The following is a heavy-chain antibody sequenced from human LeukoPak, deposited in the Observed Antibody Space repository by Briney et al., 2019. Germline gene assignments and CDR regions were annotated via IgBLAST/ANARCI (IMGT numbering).Heavy chain of an antibody. CDR1: GGSFSGYY. CDR2: INHSGST. V-gene: IGHV4-34*01. J-gene: IGHJ4*02. Sequence: SETLSLTCAVYGGSFSGYYWSWIRQPPGKGLEWIGEINHSGSTNYNPSPKSRVTISVDTSKNQFSLKLSSVTAADTAVYYCARDLWEYDSSGYLVWGQGTLVTVSS. CDR3: ARDLWEYDSSGYLV. D-gene: IGHD3-22*01.